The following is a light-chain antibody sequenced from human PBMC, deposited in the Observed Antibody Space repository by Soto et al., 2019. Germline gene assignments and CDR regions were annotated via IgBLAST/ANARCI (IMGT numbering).Light chain of an antibody. CDR1: SSDVGDYNS. CDR2: DVS. CDR3: CSYVGGYSYV. J-gene: IGLJ1*01. Sequence: SVLTQPRSVSGSPGQSVTVSCIGTSSDVGDYNSVSWYQQYPGKAPKLMSYDVSKRPSGVPDRFSGSKSGNTASLTISGLQAEDEADYYCCSYVGGYSYVFGIGTKVTVL. V-gene: IGLV2-11*01.